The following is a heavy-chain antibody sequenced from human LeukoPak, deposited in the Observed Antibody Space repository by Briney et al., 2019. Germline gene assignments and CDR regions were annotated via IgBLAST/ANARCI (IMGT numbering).Heavy chain of an antibody. D-gene: IGHD2-15*01. Sequence: SETLSLTCTVSGGSISSSSYYWGWIRQPPGKGLEWIGSIYYSGSTYYNPSLKSRATISVDTSKNQFSLKLSSVTAADTAVYYCAREGYCSGGSCYPDDYWGQGTLVTVSS. J-gene: IGHJ4*02. CDR1: GGSISSSSYY. CDR2: IYYSGST. CDR3: AREGYCSGGSCYPDDY. V-gene: IGHV4-39*07.